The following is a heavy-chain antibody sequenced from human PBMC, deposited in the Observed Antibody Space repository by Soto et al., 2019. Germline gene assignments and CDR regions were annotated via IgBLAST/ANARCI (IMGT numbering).Heavy chain of an antibody. V-gene: IGHV4-34*01. CDR1: GGSFSGYY. D-gene: IGHD1-26*01. CDR2: INHSGST. J-gene: IGHJ3*02. CDR3: ARARYSGSYYNAFDI. Sequence: SETLSLTCAVYGGSFSGYYWSWIRQPPGKGLEWIGEINHSGSTNYNPSLKSRVTISVDTSKNQFSLKLSSVTAADTAVYYCARARYSGSYYNAFDIWGQGTMVTVSS.